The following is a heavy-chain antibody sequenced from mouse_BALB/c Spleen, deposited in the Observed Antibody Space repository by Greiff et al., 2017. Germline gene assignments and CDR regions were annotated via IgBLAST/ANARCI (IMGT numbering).Heavy chain of an antibody. J-gene: IGHJ4*01. D-gene: IGHD2-4*01. V-gene: IGHV3-2*02. CDR3: ARGGNYDVAMDY. CDR2: ISYSGST. Sequence: EVKVEESGPGLVKPSQSLSLTCTVTGYSITSDYAWNWIRQFPGNKLEWMGYISYSGSTSYNPSLKSRISITRDTSKNQFFLQLNSVTTEDTATYYCARGGNYDVAMDYWGQGTSVTVSS. CDR1: GYSITSDYA.